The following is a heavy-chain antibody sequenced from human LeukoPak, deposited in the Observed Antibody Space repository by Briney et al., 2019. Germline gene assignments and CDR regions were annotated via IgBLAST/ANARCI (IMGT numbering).Heavy chain of an antibody. D-gene: IGHD2-2*02. V-gene: IGHV5-51*01. CDR2: IYPGDSDT. J-gene: IGHJ6*03. Sequence: GESLKISCKGSGYSFTSYWIGWVRLMPGKGLEWMGIIYPGDSDTRYSPSFQGQVTISADKSISTAYLQWSSLKASDTAMYYCARGYCSSNSCYTGVDYYYYYMDVWGKGTTVTVSS. CDR3: ARGYCSSNSCYTGVDYYYYYMDV. CDR1: GYSFTSYW.